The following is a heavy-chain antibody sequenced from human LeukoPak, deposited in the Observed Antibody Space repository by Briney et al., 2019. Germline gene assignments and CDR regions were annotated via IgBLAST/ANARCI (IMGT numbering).Heavy chain of an antibody. CDR3: ARDRTAYIAAAGTRNYYYYGMDV. D-gene: IGHD6-13*01. J-gene: IGHJ6*02. V-gene: IGHV1-46*01. Sequence: VSVKVSCKASGYTFTSYYMHWVRQAPGQGLEWMGIINPSGGSTSYAQKFQGRVTMTRDTSTSTVYMELSSLRSEDTAVYYCARDRTAYIAAAGTRNYYYYGMDVWGQGTTVTVSS. CDR1: GYTFTSYY. CDR2: INPSGGST.